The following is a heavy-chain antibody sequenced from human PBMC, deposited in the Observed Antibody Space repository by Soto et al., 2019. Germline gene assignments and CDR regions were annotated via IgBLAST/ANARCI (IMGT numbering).Heavy chain of an antibody. J-gene: IGHJ4*02. V-gene: IGHV3-21*04. D-gene: IGHD1-26*01. Sequence: EVQLVESGGGLVKPGGSLRLSCAASGFTFSSHSMNWVRQAPGKGLEWVSSISSSGSYIYYADSLEGRFAISRDNAKNSLYLHMNSLRGEDTAVYYCAKDGEWELIPGHWGQGTLVTVSS. CDR3: AKDGEWELIPGH. CDR1: GFTFSSHS. CDR2: ISSSGSYI.